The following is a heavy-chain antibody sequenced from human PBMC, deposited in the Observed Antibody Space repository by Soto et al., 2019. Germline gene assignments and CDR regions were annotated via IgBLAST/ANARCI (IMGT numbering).Heavy chain of an antibody. CDR2: IYTSGST. Sequence: SETLSLTCAVSGVSISSYYWSWFRQPAGKGLEWIGGIYTSGSTTYNPSLKNRVTTIVDASNNQFFLKLMTVTAADTAAVYCWRDIRKGGVAPGYGMDVWGQGTTVTVSS. V-gene: IGHV4-4*07. CDR3: WRDIRKGGVAPGYGMDV. J-gene: IGHJ6*02. D-gene: IGHD3-3*01. CDR1: GVSISSYY.